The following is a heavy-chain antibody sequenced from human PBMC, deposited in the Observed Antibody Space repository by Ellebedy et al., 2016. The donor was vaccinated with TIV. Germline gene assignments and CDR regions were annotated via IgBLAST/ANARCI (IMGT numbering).Heavy chain of an antibody. CDR3: ARQRPGFAGKEWYLDY. J-gene: IGHJ4*02. CDR2: ISHSGSG. CDR1: GESFTAYY. D-gene: IGHD3-3*01. V-gene: IGHV4-34*01. Sequence: MPSETLSLTCAVHGESFTAYYWTWVRQSPEKGLEWLGEISHSGSGNYNPSLESRLTISVDKSRNQFSLKLSAVTAADTAVYYCARQRPGFAGKEWYLDYWGQGTLVSVSS.